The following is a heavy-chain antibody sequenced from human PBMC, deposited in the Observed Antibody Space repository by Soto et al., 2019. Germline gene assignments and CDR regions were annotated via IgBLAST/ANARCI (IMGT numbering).Heavy chain of an antibody. CDR1: GFTFTSSA. Sequence: ASVKVSCKASGFTFTSSAVQWVRQARGQRLEWIGWIVVGSGNTNYAQKFQERVTITRDMSTSTAYMELSSLRSEDTAVYYCAADRGTGSDYYYYGMDVWGQGTTVTVSS. V-gene: IGHV1-58*01. CDR2: IVVGSGNT. D-gene: IGHD1-1*01. CDR3: AADRGTGSDYYYYGMDV. J-gene: IGHJ6*02.